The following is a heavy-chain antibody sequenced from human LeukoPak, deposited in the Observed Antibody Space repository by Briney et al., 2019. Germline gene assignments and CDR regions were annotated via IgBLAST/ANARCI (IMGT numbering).Heavy chain of an antibody. CDR1: GFTFSTYW. CDR3: ARDGGSESYKNGEFDS. V-gene: IGHV3-74*03. D-gene: IGHD3-10*01. CDR2: INNDGRST. Sequence: PGGSLRLSCAASGFTFSTYWMHSVRQAPGKELVGGSRINNDGRSTTYAAFVKGRFTISRDSANNTLYLQKNSLSAEETAVYYCARDGGSESYKNGEFDSWGQGTLVTVSS. J-gene: IGHJ4*02.